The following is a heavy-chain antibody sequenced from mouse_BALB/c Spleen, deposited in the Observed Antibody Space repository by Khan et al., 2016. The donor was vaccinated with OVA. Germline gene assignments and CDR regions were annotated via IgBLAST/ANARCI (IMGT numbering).Heavy chain of an antibody. CDR1: GYSITSNYA. CDR3: ARRNYYGYAMDY. V-gene: IGHV3-2*02. J-gene: IGHJ4*01. Sequence: EVQLQESGPGLVKPSQSLSLTCTVTGYSITSNYAWNWIRQLPGNKLEWMGYISYSGSTSYNPSLKSRISITRDTSKNQFFLPLNSVTTEEAATYYCARRNYYGYAMDYWGQGTSVTVSS. CDR2: ISYSGST. D-gene: IGHD1-1*01.